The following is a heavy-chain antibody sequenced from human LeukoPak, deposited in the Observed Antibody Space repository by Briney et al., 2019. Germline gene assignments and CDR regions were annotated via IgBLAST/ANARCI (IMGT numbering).Heavy chain of an antibody. V-gene: IGHV4-39*01. CDR3: ARLRFDFWSGYTHPYFDY. CDR2: IYYSGTT. Sequence: PSETLSLTCTAPGGSISSSSYSWGWIRQPPGKGLEWIGSIYYSGTTYYNPSLKSRVTISVDTSKIQFSLKLSSVAATDTAVYFCARLRFDFWSGYTHPYFDYWGEGTLVTVSS. D-gene: IGHD3-3*01. J-gene: IGHJ4*02. CDR1: GGSISSSSYS.